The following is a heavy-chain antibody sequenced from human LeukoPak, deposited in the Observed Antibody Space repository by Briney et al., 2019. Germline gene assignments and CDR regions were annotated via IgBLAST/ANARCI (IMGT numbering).Heavy chain of an antibody. CDR3: ARDFVGLTMGVDAFDI. V-gene: IGHV3-11*01. J-gene: IGHJ3*02. Sequence: PGGSLRLSCAASGFTFSDYYMSWIRQAPGKGLEWVSYISSSGSTIDYADSVKGRFTISRDNAKNSLYLEMNSLRVEDTAVYYCARDFVGLTMGVDAFDIWGQGTMVTVSP. D-gene: IGHD3-16*01. CDR1: GFTFSDYY. CDR2: ISSSGSTI.